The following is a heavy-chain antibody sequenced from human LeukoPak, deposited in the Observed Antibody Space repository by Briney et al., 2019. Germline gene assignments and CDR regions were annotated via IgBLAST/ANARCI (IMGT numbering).Heavy chain of an antibody. V-gene: IGHV3-30-3*01. Sequence: GGSLRLSCAASGFTFSSYAMHWVRQAPGKGLEGVAVISYDGSNKYYADSVKGRFTISRDNSKNTLYLQMNSLRAEDTAVYYCAKELYRYYDFWSGITPVDYWGQGTLVTVSS. J-gene: IGHJ4*02. CDR3: AKELYRYYDFWSGITPVDY. CDR2: ISYDGSNK. D-gene: IGHD3-3*01. CDR1: GFTFSSYA.